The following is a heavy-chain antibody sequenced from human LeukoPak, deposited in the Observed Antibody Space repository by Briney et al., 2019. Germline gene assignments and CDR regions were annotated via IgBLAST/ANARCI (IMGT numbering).Heavy chain of an antibody. J-gene: IGHJ4*02. Sequence: PGGSLRLSCAASGFTFRNSWMSGVRQAPGKGVEGVGRMKGEADGATIDYTAPVKGRFTLSRDDSKNTLYLQMNSLRIEDSAVYYCATLMAGATPRLDFWGQGILVTVSP. CDR2: MKGEADGATI. CDR1: GFTFRNSW. D-gene: IGHD2-15*01. V-gene: IGHV3-15*01. CDR3: ATLMAGATPRLDF.